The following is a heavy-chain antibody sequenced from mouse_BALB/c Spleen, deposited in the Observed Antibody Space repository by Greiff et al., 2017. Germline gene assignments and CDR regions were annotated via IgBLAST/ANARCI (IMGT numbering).Heavy chain of an antibody. D-gene: IGHD2-4*01. CDR1: GYTFTSYV. J-gene: IGHJ3*01. CDR2: INPYNDGT. Sequence: VQLQQSGPELVKPGASVKMSCKASGYTFTSYVMHWVKQKPGQGLEWIGYINPYNDGTKYNEKFKGKATLTSDKASSTAYMELSSLTSEDSAVYYGARCYDYDGAWFAYWGQGTMVTVAA. V-gene: IGHV1-14*01. CDR3: ARCYDYDGAWFAY.